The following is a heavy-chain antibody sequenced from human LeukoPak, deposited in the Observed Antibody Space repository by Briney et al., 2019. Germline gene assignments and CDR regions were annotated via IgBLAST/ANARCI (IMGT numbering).Heavy chain of an antibody. CDR1: GFTFTGYV. D-gene: IGHD6-19*01. CDR2: VFGSGGSA. CDR3: GKTTTGYSSGRYPGWPVDY. J-gene: IGHJ4*02. V-gene: IGHV3-23*01. Sequence: PGGSLRLSCAPPGFTFTGYVTYWVPQGLGGGLERVSGVFGSGGSAHYADSVKGRFTISRDNSKNTVYLQMDSLRVEDTAVYYCGKTTTGYSSGRYPGWPVDYWGQGTLVTVSS.